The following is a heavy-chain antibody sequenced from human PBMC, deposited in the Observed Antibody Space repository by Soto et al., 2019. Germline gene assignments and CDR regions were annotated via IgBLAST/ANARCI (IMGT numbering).Heavy chain of an antibody. Sequence: ASVKVSCKASGFTFTSSAVQWVRQAPGQGLEWMGWISAYNGNTNYAQKLQGRVTMTTDTSTSTAYMELRSLRSDDTAVYYCASSSQGSSTWNYWGQGALVTAPQ. CDR3: ASSSQGSSTWNY. V-gene: IGHV1-18*01. CDR2: ISAYNGNT. J-gene: IGHJ4*02. D-gene: IGHD6-6*01. CDR1: GFTFTSSA.